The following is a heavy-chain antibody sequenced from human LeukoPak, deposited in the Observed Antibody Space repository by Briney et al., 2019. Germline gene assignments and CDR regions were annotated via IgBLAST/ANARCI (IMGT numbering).Heavy chain of an antibody. Sequence: PGGSLRLSCAASGFTFSSYAMHWVRQAPGKGLEWVAVISYDGSNKYYADSVKGRFTISRDNSKNTLYLQMNSLRAEDTAVYYCATDYGDFLTGGQGTLVTVSS. J-gene: IGHJ4*02. D-gene: IGHD4-17*01. CDR2: ISYDGSNK. CDR3: ATDYGDFLT. V-gene: IGHV3-30*04. CDR1: GFTFSSYA.